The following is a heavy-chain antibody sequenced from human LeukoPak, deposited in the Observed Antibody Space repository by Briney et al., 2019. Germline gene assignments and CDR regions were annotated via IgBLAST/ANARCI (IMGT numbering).Heavy chain of an antibody. J-gene: IGHJ4*02. CDR3: ARDPYGSGSF. CDR1: GFTFRSYW. CDR2: INGDGSST. V-gene: IGHV3-74*01. D-gene: IGHD3-10*01. Sequence: GVSLRLYCAASGFTFRSYWTHWVRQALGKGLVWVSRINGDGSSTSYADSVKGRFTISRDNAKNTLYLQMNSLRAEDTAVYYCARDPYGSGSFWGQGTLVTVSS.